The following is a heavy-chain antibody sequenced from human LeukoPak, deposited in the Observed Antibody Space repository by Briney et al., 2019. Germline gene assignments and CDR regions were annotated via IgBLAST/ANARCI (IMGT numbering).Heavy chain of an antibody. V-gene: IGHV1-2*02. CDR1: GYTFTGYY. Sequence: ASVKVSCKASGYTFTGYYMHWVRQAPGQGLEWMGWINPNSGGTNYAQKFQGRVTMTRDTSISTAYMELRRLKSDDTAVYYCARDFRVTTEYNWFDPWGQGTLVTVSS. D-gene: IGHD3-3*01. J-gene: IGHJ5*02. CDR3: ARDFRVTTEYNWFDP. CDR2: INPNSGGT.